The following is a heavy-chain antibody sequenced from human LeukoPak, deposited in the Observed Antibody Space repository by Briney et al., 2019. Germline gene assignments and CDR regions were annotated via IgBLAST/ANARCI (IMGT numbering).Heavy chain of an antibody. CDR1: GFAFRDYW. Sequence: GGSLRLSRAASGFAFRDYWMNWVRQAPGKGLEWVANINLGGSVISYVDSVKGRCTASRDNAENSLSLQMNSLRAEDTAVYYCAAWGLHNYWGQGTLVTVSS. CDR3: AAWGLHNY. D-gene: IGHD7-27*01. J-gene: IGHJ4*02. V-gene: IGHV3-7*01. CDR2: INLGGSVI.